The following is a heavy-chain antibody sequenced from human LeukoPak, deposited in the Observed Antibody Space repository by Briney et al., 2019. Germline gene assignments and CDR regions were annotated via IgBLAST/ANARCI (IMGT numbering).Heavy chain of an antibody. CDR1: GGSISTSNYY. V-gene: IGHV4-39*07. Sequence: SETLSLTCTVSGGSISTSNYYWGWIRQPPGQGLEWVGSVYHSGSIYYNPSLKSRVIMSVDTSKNQFSLKLSSLTAADTAIYYCAREIYYDSSAYDYWGQGTLVTVSS. J-gene: IGHJ4*02. D-gene: IGHD3-22*01. CDR3: AREIYYDSSAYDY. CDR2: VYHSGSI.